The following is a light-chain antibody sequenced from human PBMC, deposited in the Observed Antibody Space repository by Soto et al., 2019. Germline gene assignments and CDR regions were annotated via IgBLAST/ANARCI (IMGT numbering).Light chain of an antibody. Sequence: QSALTQPASVSGSPGQSITIPCTATSSDVGGYNYVSWYQQHPGKAPKLMIYEVSNRPSGVSNRFSGSKSGNTASLTISGLQAEDEADYYCSSYTSSSTQVFGTGTKLTVL. CDR2: EVS. CDR3: SSYTSSSTQV. V-gene: IGLV2-14*01. CDR1: SSDVGGYNY. J-gene: IGLJ1*01.